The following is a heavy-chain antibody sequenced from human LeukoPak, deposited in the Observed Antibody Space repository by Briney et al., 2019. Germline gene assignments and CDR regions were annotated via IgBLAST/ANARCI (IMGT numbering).Heavy chain of an antibody. CDR1: GFTFSSYS. D-gene: IGHD6-13*01. CDR3: ARESSSWLDY. Sequence: GGSLRLSCAGSGFTFSSYSMNWVRQAPGKGLEWVSSISSSSSYIYYADSVKGRFTISRDNAKNSLYLQMNSLRAEDTAVYYCARESSSWLDYWGQGTLVTVSS. CDR2: ISSSSSYI. J-gene: IGHJ4*02. V-gene: IGHV3-21*01.